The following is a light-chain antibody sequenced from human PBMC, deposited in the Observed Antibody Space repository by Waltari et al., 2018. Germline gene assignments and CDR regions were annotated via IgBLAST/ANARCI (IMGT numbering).Light chain of an antibody. CDR1: QGISHY. Sequence: DIQMTQSPSSLSASVGDRVTIPGRASQGISHYLAWWSHKPGKVPNLFLYGASTLRSGVPSRFSGSGSGTEFTLTISSLQPEDVATYYCQKYNSPPQTFGQGTKVEIK. CDR2: GAS. V-gene: IGKV1-27*01. CDR3: QKYNSPPQT. J-gene: IGKJ1*01.